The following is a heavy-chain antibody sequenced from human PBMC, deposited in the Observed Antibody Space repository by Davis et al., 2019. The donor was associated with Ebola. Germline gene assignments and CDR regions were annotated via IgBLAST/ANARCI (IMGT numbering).Heavy chain of an antibody. V-gene: IGHV3-73*01. D-gene: IGHD1-7*01. CDR3: ARDLTGATGGYYGMDV. CDR1: GFTFSGSA. J-gene: IGHJ6*02. CDR2: IRSKANSYAT. Sequence: GESQKISCAASGFTFSGSAMHWVRQASGKGLEWVGRIRSKANSYATAYAASVKGRFTISRDDSKNTAYLQMNSLKTEDTAVYYCARDLTGATGGYYGMDVWGQGTTVTVSS.